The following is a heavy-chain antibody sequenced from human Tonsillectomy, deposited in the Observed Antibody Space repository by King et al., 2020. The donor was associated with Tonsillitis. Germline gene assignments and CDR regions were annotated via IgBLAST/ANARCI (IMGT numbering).Heavy chain of an antibody. CDR1: GYTFTSYY. CDR3: ARDPYYYDSSGYYAKYSFDY. Sequence: VQLVESGAEVKKPGASVKVSCKASGYTFTSYYMHWVRQAPGQGLEWMGIINPSGGSTSYAQKFQGRVTMTRDTSTSTVYMELSSLRSEDTALYYCARDPYYYDSSGYYAKYSFDYWGQGTLVTVSS. CDR2: INPSGGST. V-gene: IGHV1-46*01. D-gene: IGHD3-22*01. J-gene: IGHJ4*02.